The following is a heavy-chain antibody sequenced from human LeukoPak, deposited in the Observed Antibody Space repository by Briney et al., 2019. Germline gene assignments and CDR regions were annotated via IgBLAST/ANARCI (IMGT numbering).Heavy chain of an antibody. V-gene: IGHV4-4*07. CDR3: ARSLSSGWFPFDY. CDR1: GYSISSGY. Sequence: SETLSLTCTVSGYSISSGYLWGWIRQPAGKGLEWIGRIYTSGSTNYNPSLKSRVTMSVDTSKNQFSLKQNSVTAADTAVYYCARSLSSGWFPFDYWGQGTLVTVSS. J-gene: IGHJ4*02. CDR2: IYTSGST. D-gene: IGHD6-19*01.